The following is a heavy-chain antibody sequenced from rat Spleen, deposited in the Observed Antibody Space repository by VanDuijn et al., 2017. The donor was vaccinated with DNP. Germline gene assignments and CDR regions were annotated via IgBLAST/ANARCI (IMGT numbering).Heavy chain of an antibody. J-gene: IGHJ4*01. Sequence: EVQLVESGGGLVQPGRSLKLSCAASGFTFSDYNMAWVRQAPKKGLEWVATISYDGSSTYYRDSVTGRFTISRDNAKSTLYLQMDSLRSEDTATYXXARWSSSYXYAMDAXGQGTSXTVSS. CDR1: GFTFSDYN. CDR3: ARWSSSYXYAMDA. V-gene: IGHV5-7*01. D-gene: IGHD1-2*01. CDR2: ISYDGSST.